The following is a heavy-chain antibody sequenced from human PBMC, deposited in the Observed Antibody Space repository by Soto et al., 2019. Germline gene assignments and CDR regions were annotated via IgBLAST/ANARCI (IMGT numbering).Heavy chain of an antibody. Sequence: GAPVKVSFKASGVTFISYAISWVRQSPGQGLEWMGGIIPIFGTAKHAHKFQDRVTMTRDTSTSTVYMELTSLRSEDTAVYYCARDLTMIAMGVEDYYYYGMDVWGQGTTVTVS. J-gene: IGHJ6*02. CDR3: ARDLTMIAMGVEDYYYYGMDV. V-gene: IGHV1-69*05. CDR1: GVTFISYA. CDR2: IIPIFGTA. D-gene: IGHD3-22*01.